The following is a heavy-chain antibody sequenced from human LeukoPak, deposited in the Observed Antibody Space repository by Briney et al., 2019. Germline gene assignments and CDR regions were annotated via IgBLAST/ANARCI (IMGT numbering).Heavy chain of an antibody. D-gene: IGHD3-10*01. V-gene: IGHV1-18*01. CDR2: ISAYNGNT. CDR3: ARGIFTMVRGVIHYYYGTDV. Sequence: ASVKVSCKASGYTFTSYGISWVRQAPGQGLEWMGWISAYNGNTNYAQMLQGRVTMTTDTSTSTAYMELRSLRSDDTAVYYCARGIFTMVRGVIHYYYGTDVWGQGTTVTVSS. J-gene: IGHJ6*02. CDR1: GYTFTSYG.